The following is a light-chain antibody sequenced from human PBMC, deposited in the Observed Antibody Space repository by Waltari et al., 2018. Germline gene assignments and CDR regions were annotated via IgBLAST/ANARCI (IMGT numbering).Light chain of an antibody. CDR3: QQRSNWPLLT. V-gene: IGKV3-11*01. J-gene: IGKJ4*01. CDR1: KSVSSY. CDR2: DAS. Sequence: EIVLTQSPATLSLSPGERATLSCRASKSVSSYLAWYQQKPGQAPRLLIYDASNRATGIPARFSGSGSGTDFTLTISSLEPEDFVVYYCQQRSNWPLLTFGGGTKVEIK.